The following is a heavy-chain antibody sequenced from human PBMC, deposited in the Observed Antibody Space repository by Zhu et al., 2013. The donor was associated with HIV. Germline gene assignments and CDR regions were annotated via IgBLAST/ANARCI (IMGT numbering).Heavy chain of an antibody. Sequence: QVQLQQWGAGLLKPSETLSLTCAVYGGSFSGYYWSWIRQPPGKGLEWIGEINHSGSTNYNPSLKSRVTISVDTSKNQFSLKLSSVTAADTAVYYCARVRVVGQPYYYYYMDVWGKGTTVTVSS. CDR3: ARVRVVGQPYYYYYMDV. CDR1: GGSFSGYY. J-gene: IGHJ6*03. D-gene: IGHD2-15*01. V-gene: IGHV4-34*01. CDR2: INHSGST.